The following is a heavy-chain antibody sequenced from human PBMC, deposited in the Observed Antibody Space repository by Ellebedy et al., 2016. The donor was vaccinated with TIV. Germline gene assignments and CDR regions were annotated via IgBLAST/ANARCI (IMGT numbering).Heavy chain of an antibody. V-gene: IGHV4-39*07. Sequence: SETLSLTXTVSGGSISSSSYYWGWIRQPPGKGLEWIGSIYYSGSTYYNPSLKSRVTISVDTSKNQFSLRMLSVTAADTAMYFCARDHRPAGRYGYYYGMGVWGQGTTVTVSS. D-gene: IGHD3-10*01. J-gene: IGHJ6*02. CDR3: ARDHRPAGRYGYYYGMGV. CDR2: IYYSGST. CDR1: GGSISSSSYY.